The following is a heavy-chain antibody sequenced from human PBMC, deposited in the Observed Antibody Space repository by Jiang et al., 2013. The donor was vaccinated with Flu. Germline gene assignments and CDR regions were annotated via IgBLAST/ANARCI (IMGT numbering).Heavy chain of an antibody. CDR3: ARDNSDSTTSWWFDP. J-gene: IGHJ5*02. CDR2: INPTGTGT. D-gene: IGHD2/OR15-2a*01. Sequence: GAEVKKPGSSVKVSCKASGGTFSSYAISWVRQAPGQGPEWMGLINPTGTGTLYAQKFQDRITMTRDTSTSTDYMELRSLRSEDTAVYYCARDNSDSTTSWWFDPWGQGTLVTVSS. CDR1: GGTFSSYA. V-gene: IGHV1-69*04.